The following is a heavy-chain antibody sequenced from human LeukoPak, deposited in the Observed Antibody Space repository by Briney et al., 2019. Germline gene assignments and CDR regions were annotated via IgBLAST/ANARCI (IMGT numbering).Heavy chain of an antibody. CDR1: GFTFSSYW. V-gene: IGHV3-7*01. CDR3: ARDNDILTGPQHSYGMDV. Sequence: GGSLRLSCAASGFTFSSYWMSWVRQASGKGLEWVANIKQDGSEKYYVDSVKGRFTITRDNAKNSLYLQMNSLRAEDTAVYYCARDNDILTGPQHSYGMDVWGQGTTVTVSS. CDR2: IKQDGSEK. D-gene: IGHD3-9*01. J-gene: IGHJ6*02.